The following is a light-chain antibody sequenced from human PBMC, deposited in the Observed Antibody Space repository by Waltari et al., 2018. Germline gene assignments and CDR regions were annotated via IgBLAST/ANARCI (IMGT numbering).Light chain of an antibody. V-gene: IGLV1-40*01. CDR1: SSNIGAGYD. CDR2: DKN. Sequence: QSVLTQPPSVSGAPGQRVTISCTGSSSNIGAGYDVHWYQQPPGTAPKLLSYDKNNRPSGVPDRFSGSKSGTSASLAITGLQAEDEADYYCQSYDSSLSGSVFGGGTKLTVL. CDR3: QSYDSSLSGSV. J-gene: IGLJ2*01.